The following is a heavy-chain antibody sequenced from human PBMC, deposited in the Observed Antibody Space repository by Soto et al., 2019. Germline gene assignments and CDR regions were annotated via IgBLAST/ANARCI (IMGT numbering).Heavy chain of an antibody. Sequence: EVQLLESGGGLVQPGGSLRLSCAASGFTFSSYAMSWVRQAPGNGLEWVSAISGSGGSTYYADSVKGRFTISRDNSKNTLYLQMNSLRAEDTAVYYCANLNVQLVRGVDYWGQGTLVTVSS. CDR3: ANLNVQLVRGVDY. CDR1: GFTFSSYA. D-gene: IGHD1-1*01. J-gene: IGHJ4*02. CDR2: ISGSGGST. V-gene: IGHV3-23*01.